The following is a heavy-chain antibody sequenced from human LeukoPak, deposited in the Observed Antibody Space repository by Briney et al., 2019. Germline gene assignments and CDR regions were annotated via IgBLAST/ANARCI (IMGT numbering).Heavy chain of an antibody. V-gene: IGHV2-70*11. CDR3: ARSLDYYDSSGYYSLDFDY. CDR2: IDWDDDK. D-gene: IGHD3-22*01. Sequence: SASGPTLLNPTQTLTLTCTFSGFPLSTSGMCVSWIRQPPGKALEWLARIDWDDDKYYSTSLKTRLTISKDTYKNQVVLTMTNMDPVDTATYYCARSLDYYDSSGYYSLDFDYWGQGTQDSVSS. CDR1: GFPLSTSGMC. J-gene: IGHJ4*02.